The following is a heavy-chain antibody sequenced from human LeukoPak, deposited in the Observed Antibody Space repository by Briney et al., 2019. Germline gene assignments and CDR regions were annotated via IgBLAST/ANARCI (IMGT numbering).Heavy chain of an antibody. CDR2: IKQDGSVK. Sequence: PGGSLRLSCVVSGFTFSTYWMSWVRQAPGKGLECVATIKQDGSVKNYGDSVQGRFTISRDNAKNSLYLQMHSLRAEDTAVYYCAREGATGYYFDYWGQGTLVTVSS. CDR3: AREGATGYYFDY. D-gene: IGHD1-26*01. J-gene: IGHJ4*02. CDR1: GFTFSTYW. V-gene: IGHV3-7*01.